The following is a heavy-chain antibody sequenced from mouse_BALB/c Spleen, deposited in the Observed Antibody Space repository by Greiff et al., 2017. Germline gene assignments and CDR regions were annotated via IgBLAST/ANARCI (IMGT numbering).Heavy chain of an antibody. V-gene: IGHV2-2*02. CDR2: IWSGGST. CDR1: GFSLTSYG. J-gene: IGHJ2*01. CDR3: ARMDYRYFDY. D-gene: IGHD2-14*01. Sequence: VQLQQSGPGLVQPSQSLSITCTVSGFSLTSYGVHWVRQSPGKGLEWLGVIWSGGSTDYNAAFISRLSISKDNSKSQVFFKMNSLQANDTAIYYCARMDYRYFDYWGQGTTLTVSS.